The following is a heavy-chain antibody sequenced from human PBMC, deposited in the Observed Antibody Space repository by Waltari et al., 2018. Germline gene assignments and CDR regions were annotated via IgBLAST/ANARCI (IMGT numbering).Heavy chain of an antibody. CDR1: GESVSGYF. CDR2: INHRRSA. J-gene: IGHJ4*02. Sequence: QVQLQQWGAGLLKPSETLSLTCAVYGESVSGYFWSWIRQPPGKGLEWIGEINHRRSANYTPSLKSRVTISIDTSKKQFSLKLTSVTAADTAVYYCARGAGSSSWRLDSWGQGALVTVSS. D-gene: IGHD6-13*01. V-gene: IGHV4-34*01. CDR3: ARGAGSSSWRLDS.